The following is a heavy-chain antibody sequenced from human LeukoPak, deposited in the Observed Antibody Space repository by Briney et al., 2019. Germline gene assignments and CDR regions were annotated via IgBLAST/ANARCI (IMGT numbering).Heavy chain of an antibody. J-gene: IGHJ4*02. CDR2: IYSGGST. CDR1: GFTVSSNY. CDR3: ARDPYGGNWFDY. D-gene: IGHD4-23*01. Sequence: GGSLRLSCAASGFTVSSNYMSWVRQAPGKGLEWVSVIYSGGSTDYADSVKGRFTISRDNSKNTLYLQMNSLRAEDTAVYYCARDPYGGNWFDYRGQGTLVTVSS. V-gene: IGHV3-66*01.